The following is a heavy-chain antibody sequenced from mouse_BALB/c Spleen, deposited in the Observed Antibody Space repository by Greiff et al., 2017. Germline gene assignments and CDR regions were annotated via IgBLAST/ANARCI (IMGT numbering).Heavy chain of an antibody. CDR3: TRMNYRYNTYFDY. J-gene: IGHJ2*01. CDR2: IDPETGGT. D-gene: IGHD2-14*01. V-gene: IGHV1-15*01. CDR1: GYTFTDYE. Sequence: QVQLQQSGAELVRPGASVTLSCKASGYTFTDYEMHWVKQTPVHGLEWIGAIDPETGGTAYNQKFKGKATLTADKSSSTAYMELRSLTSEDSAVYYCTRMNYRYNTYFDYWGQGTTLTVSS.